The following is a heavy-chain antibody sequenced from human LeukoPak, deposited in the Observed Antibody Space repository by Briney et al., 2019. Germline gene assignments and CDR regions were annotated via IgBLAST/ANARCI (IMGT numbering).Heavy chain of an antibody. J-gene: IGHJ5*02. CDR3: ARHWESGYSGYDHNWFDP. CDR2: IFPDDSDT. Sequence: GESLKISCKGSGYNSAHDWIGWVRQMPGKGLEWMGIIFPDDSDTIYSPSFQGHVTISADKSINTAYLQWSDLKASDSAMYYCARHWESGYSGYDHNWFDPWGQGTLVTVSS. CDR1: GYNSAHDW. D-gene: IGHD5-12*01. V-gene: IGHV5-51*01.